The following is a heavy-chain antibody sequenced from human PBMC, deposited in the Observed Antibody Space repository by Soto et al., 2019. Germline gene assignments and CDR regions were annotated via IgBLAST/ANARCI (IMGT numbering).Heavy chain of an antibody. J-gene: IGHJ6*03. CDR3: AKADSNYAGRFSYYYMDV. CDR1: GYTCTSYA. Sequence: ASVKVSCKASGYTCTSYAMHWVRQAPGQRLEWMGWINGDNGNTQYSQKFQGKVTITRDTSTSTAYMELRNLRSDDTAVYYCAKADSNYAGRFSYYYMDVWGTGTMVTVSS. CDR2: INGDNGNT. V-gene: IGHV1-3*01. D-gene: IGHD4-4*01.